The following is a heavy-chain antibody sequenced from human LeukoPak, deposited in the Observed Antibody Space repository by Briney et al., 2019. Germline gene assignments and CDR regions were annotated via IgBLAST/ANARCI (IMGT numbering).Heavy chain of an antibody. Sequence: GGSLRLSCAASGFTFSNYAMNWVRQAPGKGLEWVSAITNNGGSTYYADSVKGRFTISRDNSKNTLYLQMNSLSAEDTAMYYCRRQFLVGVSWGPGTLVTVSS. CDR1: GFTFSNYA. CDR2: ITNNGGST. V-gene: IGHV3-23*01. D-gene: IGHD5/OR15-5a*01. CDR3: RRQFLVGVS. J-gene: IGHJ5*02.